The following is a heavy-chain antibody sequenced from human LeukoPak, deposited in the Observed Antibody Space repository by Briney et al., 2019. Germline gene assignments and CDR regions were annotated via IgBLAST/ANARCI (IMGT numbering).Heavy chain of an antibody. CDR1: GFTFSSYG. CDR2: ISYDGSNK. Sequence: GGSLRLSCAASGFTFSSYGMHWVRQAPGKGLEWVAVISYDGSNKYYADSVKGRFTISRVTSKNTLSLQMNSLRAEDTADCAREDGYCSGGNCYSYFVSWGQGTLVTVSS. D-gene: IGHD2-15*01. CDR3: AREDGYCSGGNCYSYFVS. J-gene: IGHJ4*02. V-gene: IGHV3-30*03.